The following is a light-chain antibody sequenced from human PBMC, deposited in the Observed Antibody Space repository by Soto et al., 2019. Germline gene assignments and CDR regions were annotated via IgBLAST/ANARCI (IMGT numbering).Light chain of an antibody. Sequence: AIQMTQFPASLSASVGDRVTITCRASQGIRDELGWYQQKPGKAPKLLIYGASRLESGVPSRFSGSGSGTDFSLTIYSLRPEDSATYYCQQYNSYSPWTFGQGTKVEIK. J-gene: IGKJ1*01. V-gene: IGKV1-6*01. CDR3: QQYNSYSPWT. CDR2: GAS. CDR1: QGIRDE.